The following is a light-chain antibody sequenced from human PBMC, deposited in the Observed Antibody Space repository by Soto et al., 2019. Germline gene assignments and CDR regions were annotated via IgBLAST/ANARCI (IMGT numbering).Light chain of an antibody. CDR2: DAS. V-gene: IGKV3-11*01. Sequence: EIVLTHSPSTLSLSPVERATVSCRASQSVSSYLAWYQQKPGQAPRLLIYDASNRATGIPARFSGSGSGTDFTLTISSLEPEDFAVYYCQQRSNWPLTFGGGTKVDIK. J-gene: IGKJ4*01. CDR3: QQRSNWPLT. CDR1: QSVSSY.